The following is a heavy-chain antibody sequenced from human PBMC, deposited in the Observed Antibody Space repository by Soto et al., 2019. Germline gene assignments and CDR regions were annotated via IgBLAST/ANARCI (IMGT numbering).Heavy chain of an antibody. CDR2: ISSSSSTI. V-gene: IGHV3-48*02. D-gene: IGHD3-3*01. Sequence: EVQLVESGGGLVQPGGSLRLSCAASGFTFSSYSMNWVRQAPGKGLEWVSYISSSSSTIYYADSVKGRFTISRDNAKNSLYLQMNSLRDEDTAVYYCARLLYDFWSGYYRRGHLDVWGQGTTVTVSS. CDR1: GFTFSSYS. J-gene: IGHJ6*02. CDR3: ARLLYDFWSGYYRRGHLDV.